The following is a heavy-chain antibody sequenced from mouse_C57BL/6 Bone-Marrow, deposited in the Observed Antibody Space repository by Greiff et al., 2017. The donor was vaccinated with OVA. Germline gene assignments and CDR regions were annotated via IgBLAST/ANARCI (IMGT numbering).Heavy chain of an antibody. J-gene: IGHJ2*01. V-gene: IGHV1-15*01. D-gene: IGHD2-3*01. Sequence: QVQLQQSGAELVRPGASVKLSCKASGYTFTDYEMHWVKQTPVHGLEWIGAIDPETGGTGYNQKFTGKAILTADKSSSTAYLELRSLTSEDSAVLCCTSRWLLFDYWGQGTTLTVSS. CDR1: GYTFTDYE. CDR2: IDPETGGT. CDR3: TSRWLLFDY.